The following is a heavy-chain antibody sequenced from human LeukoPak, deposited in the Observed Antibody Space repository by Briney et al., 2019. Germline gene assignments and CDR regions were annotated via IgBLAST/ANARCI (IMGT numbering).Heavy chain of an antibody. V-gene: IGHV4-59*01. Sequence: PSETLSLTCTVSGDSISSYYWSWIRQPPGKGLEWIGYIYYSGSTKYNPSLKSRVIISLDTSKNQFTLKLSPVTAADTAVYYCARHRVPTDTAMVRGSFDYWGQGPWSPSPQ. D-gene: IGHD5-18*01. CDR1: GDSISSYY. CDR3: ARHRVPTDTAMVRGSFDY. J-gene: IGHJ4*02. CDR2: IYYSGST.